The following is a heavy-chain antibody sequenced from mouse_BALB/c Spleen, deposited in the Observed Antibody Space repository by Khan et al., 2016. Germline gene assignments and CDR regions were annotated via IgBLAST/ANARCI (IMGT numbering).Heavy chain of an antibody. D-gene: IGHD2-3*01. J-gene: IGHJ2*01. V-gene: IGHV2-6-7*01. Sequence: VELVESGPGLVAPSQSLSITCTVSGFSLTGYGVNWVRQPPGKGLEWLGMLWGDGSTDYNSVLKSRLSISKDNSKSQVFLKMNSLQTDDTARYYGVRAPIYDGYGYFDYWGQGTTLTVSS. CDR3: VRAPIYDGYGYFDY. CDR2: LWGDGST. CDR1: GFSLTGYG.